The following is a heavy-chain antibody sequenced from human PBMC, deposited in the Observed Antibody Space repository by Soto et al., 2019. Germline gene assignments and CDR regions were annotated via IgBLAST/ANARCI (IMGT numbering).Heavy chain of an antibody. V-gene: IGHV5-10-1*01. D-gene: IGHD3-10*01. CDR3: ARKYYYGSGDTYYYGMDG. CDR1: GYSFTSYW. CDR2: IDPSDSYT. J-gene: IGHJ6*02. Sequence: PGESLKISCKGSGYSFTSYWISWVRQMPGKGLEWMGRIDPSDSYTNYSPSFQGHVTISADKSISTAYLQWSSLKASDTAMYYCARKYYYGSGDTYYYGMDGWGQGTTVTVSS.